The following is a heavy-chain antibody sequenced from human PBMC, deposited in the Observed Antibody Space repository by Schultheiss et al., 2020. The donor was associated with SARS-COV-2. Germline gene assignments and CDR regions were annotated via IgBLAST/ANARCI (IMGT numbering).Heavy chain of an antibody. CDR1: GFTFSDYY. V-gene: IGHV3-11*06. D-gene: IGHD3-22*01. Sequence: GESLKISCAASGFTFSDYYMSWIRQAPGKGLEWVSYISSSSSYTNYADSVKGRFTISRDNDKNSLYLQMNSLRAEDTAVYYCARVRAAAYYYDSSGYYFDYWGQGTLVTVSS. CDR3: ARVRAAAYYYDSSGYYFDY. J-gene: IGHJ4*02. CDR2: ISSSSSYT.